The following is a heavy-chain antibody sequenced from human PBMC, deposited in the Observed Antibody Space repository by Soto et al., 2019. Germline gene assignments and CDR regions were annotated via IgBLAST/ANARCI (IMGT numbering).Heavy chain of an antibody. D-gene: IGHD1-26*01. J-gene: IGHJ4*02. CDR3: AKEALGSYPLRGYFDY. CDR1: GFTFSSYA. Sequence: HPGGSLRLSCAASGFTFSSYAMSWVRQAPGKGLEWVSAISGSGGSTYYADSVKGRFTISRDNSKNTLYLQMNSLRAEDTAVYYCAKEALGSYPLRGYFDYWGQGTLVTVSS. CDR2: ISGSGGST. V-gene: IGHV3-23*01.